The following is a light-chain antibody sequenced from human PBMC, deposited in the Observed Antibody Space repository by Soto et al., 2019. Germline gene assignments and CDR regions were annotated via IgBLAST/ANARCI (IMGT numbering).Light chain of an antibody. J-gene: IGLJ2*01. V-gene: IGLV1-44*01. Sequence: QYVLTQPPSASGTPGQRVTISCSGSSSNIGSNTVNWYQQLPGTAPKLLIYSNNQRPSGVPDRFSGSKSGNSASLAISGLQSEDEADYYCAAWDDSLNGPVFGGGTKLTVL. CDR1: SSNIGSNT. CDR3: AAWDDSLNGPV. CDR2: SNN.